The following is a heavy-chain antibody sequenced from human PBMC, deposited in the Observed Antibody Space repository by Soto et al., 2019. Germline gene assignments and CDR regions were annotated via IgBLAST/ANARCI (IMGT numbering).Heavy chain of an antibody. J-gene: IGHJ3*02. CDR3: ARDDSFAFDI. CDR1: GVTFTSYS. Sequence: PGGFLRLSCAASGVTFTSYSMNWVRQAPGKGLEWVSYIRGTTHYADSVKGRFTISRDNARSSLYLQMNCLRADDTAVYYCARDDSFAFDIWGQGTMVTVSS. D-gene: IGHD2-21*01. V-gene: IGHV3-48*01. CDR2: IRGTT.